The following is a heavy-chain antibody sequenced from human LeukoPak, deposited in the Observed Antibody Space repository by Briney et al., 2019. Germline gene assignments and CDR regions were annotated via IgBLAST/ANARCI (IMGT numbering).Heavy chain of an antibody. CDR3: AKGDCSSTSCYTDY. Sequence: AGGSLRLSCAASGFTFSSYAMSWVRQAPGKGLEWVSAIRGSGGSTYYADSVKGRFTISRDNSKNTLYLQMNSLRAEDTAVYYCAKGDCSSTSCYTDYWGQGTLVTVSS. CDR1: GFTFSSYA. D-gene: IGHD2-2*02. CDR2: IRGSGGST. V-gene: IGHV3-23*01. J-gene: IGHJ4*02.